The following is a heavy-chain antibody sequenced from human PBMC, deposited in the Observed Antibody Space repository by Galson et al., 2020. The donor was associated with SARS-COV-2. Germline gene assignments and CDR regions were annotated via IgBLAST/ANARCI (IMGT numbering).Heavy chain of an antibody. CDR1: GFTFSSYA. CDR2: ISYDGSNK. D-gene: IGHD3-9*01. V-gene: IGHV3-30-3*01. J-gene: IGHJ6*02. Sequence: GGSLRLSCAASGFTFSSYAMHWVRQAPGKGLEWVAVISYDGSNKYYADSVKGRFTISRDNSKNTLYLQMNSLRAEDTAVYYCAREQDWFLYYYYYGMDVWGQGTMVTVSS. CDR3: AREQDWFLYYYYYGMDV.